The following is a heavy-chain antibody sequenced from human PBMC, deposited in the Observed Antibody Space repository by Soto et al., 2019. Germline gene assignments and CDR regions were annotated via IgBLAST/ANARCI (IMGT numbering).Heavy chain of an antibody. V-gene: IGHV4-39*01. CDR2: IYYSGIT. Sequence: SETLSLTCTVSGGSISSSSYYWGWIRQPPGKGLEWIGSIYYSGITYYNPSLKSRVTISVDTSKNQFSLKLSSVTAADTAVYYCVGHVRTERGMDVWGQGTTVTVS. D-gene: IGHD1-1*01. J-gene: IGHJ6*02. CDR3: VGHVRTERGMDV. CDR1: GGSISSSSYY.